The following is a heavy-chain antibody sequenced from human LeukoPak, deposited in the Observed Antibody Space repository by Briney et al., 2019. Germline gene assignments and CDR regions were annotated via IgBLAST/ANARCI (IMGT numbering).Heavy chain of an antibody. CDR3: ARDPRAGYFDY. D-gene: IGHD3-10*01. CDR2: IYSGGST. Sequence: GGSLRLSCAASGFTVSSNYMSWVRQAPGKGLEWVSVIYSGGSTYYADSVKGRFTISRDNSKNTLYLQMNSLRAEDTAVYYCARDPRAGYFDYWGQGTLVTVSS. J-gene: IGHJ4*02. V-gene: IGHV3-53*01. CDR1: GFTVSSNY.